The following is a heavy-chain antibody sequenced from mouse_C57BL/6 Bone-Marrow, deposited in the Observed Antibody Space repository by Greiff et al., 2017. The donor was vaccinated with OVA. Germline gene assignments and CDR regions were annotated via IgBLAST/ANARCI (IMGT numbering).Heavy chain of an antibody. Sequence: QVQLQQSGAELVRPGTSVKVSCKASGYAFTNYLIEWVKQRPGQGLEWIGVINPGSGGTNYNEKFKGKATLTADKSSSTAYMQLSSLTSEDSAVYFCARGVTAQATSWFAYWGQGTLVTVSA. CDR3: ARGVTAQATSWFAY. D-gene: IGHD3-2*02. CDR1: GYAFTNYL. CDR2: INPGSGGT. J-gene: IGHJ3*01. V-gene: IGHV1-54*01.